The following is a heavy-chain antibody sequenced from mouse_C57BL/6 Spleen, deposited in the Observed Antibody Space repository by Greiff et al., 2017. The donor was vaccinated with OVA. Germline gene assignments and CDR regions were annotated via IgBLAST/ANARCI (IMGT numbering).Heavy chain of an antibody. CDR3: ARDLDSAFDY. D-gene: IGHD2-4*01. V-gene: IGHV5-16*01. CDR1: GFTFSDYY. CDR2: INSDGSST. J-gene: IGHJ2*01. Sequence: EVQVVESEGGLVQPGSSMKLSCTASGFTFSDYYMPWVRQVPEQGLEWIANINSDGSSTYYLDSLKGSFIISRDNAKNILYLQMSSLTSEDTATYYCARDLDSAFDYWGQGTTLTVSS.